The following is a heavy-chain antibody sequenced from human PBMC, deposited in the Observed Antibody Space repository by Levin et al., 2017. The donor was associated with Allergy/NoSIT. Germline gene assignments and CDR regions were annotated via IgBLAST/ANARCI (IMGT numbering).Heavy chain of an antibody. CDR1: GDSISSSSYY. CDR2: IYYSGST. J-gene: IGHJ3*02. D-gene: IGHD3-10*01. V-gene: IGHV4-39*01. Sequence: SQTLSLTCTVSGDSISSSSYYWGCIRQPPGKGLEWIGNIYYSGSTYYNPSLKSRVTISADTSKNQFSLKLSSVTAADTAVYFCASLSLYGSGSYSAFDIWGQGTMVTVSS. CDR3: ASLSLYGSGSYSAFDI.